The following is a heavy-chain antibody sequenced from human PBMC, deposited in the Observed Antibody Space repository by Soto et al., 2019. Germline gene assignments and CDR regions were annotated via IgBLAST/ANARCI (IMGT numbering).Heavy chain of an antibody. Sequence: QVQLVQSGAEVKKPGSSVKVSCKASGGTFSSYAISWVRQAPGQGLEWMGGIIPIFGTANYAQKFQGRVTITAAECTSTAYMELSSLRYEATVVYYCASLTVNTPGYGMDVWGQGTTVTVSS. CDR2: IIPIFGTA. J-gene: IGHJ6*02. CDR3: ASLTVNTPGYGMDV. V-gene: IGHV1-69*01. CDR1: GGTFSSYA. D-gene: IGHD4-4*01.